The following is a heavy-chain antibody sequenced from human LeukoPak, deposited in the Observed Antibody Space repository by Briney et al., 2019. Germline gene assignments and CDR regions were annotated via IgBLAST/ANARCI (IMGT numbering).Heavy chain of an antibody. D-gene: IGHD3-10*01. J-gene: IGHJ5*02. V-gene: IGHV4-59*01. CDR2: IYYSGST. CDR1: GGSISSYY. CDR3: ARARGGVLDWFDP. Sequence: SETLSLTCTVSGGSISSYYWSWIRQPPGKGLEWIGYIYYSGSTNYNPSLKSRVTISVDTSKNQFSLKLSSVTAADTAVYYCARARGGVLDWFDPWGQGTLVTVSS.